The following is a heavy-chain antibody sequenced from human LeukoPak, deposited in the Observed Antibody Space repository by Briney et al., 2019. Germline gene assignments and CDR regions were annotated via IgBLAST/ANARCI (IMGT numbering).Heavy chain of an antibody. J-gene: IGHJ4*02. Sequence: SESLSLACTVSGGSMSSYYWRWVRQPPGDWLGWSGYIYYSVSPNYNPSLKSRVTISVETSKSQFSVKLSSVTAADTAVYYCASRDASAASEYCGQGTLVPVSS. CDR1: GGSMSSYY. CDR3: ASRDASAASEY. V-gene: IGHV4-59*08. CDR2: IYYSVSP. D-gene: IGHD2-2*01.